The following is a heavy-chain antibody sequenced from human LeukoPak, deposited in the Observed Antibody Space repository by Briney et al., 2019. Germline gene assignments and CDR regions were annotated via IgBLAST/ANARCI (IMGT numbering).Heavy chain of an antibody. CDR2: ISNDGSTK. CDR1: GFTFSTYW. CDR3: ARGRSYYTDAPIDF. D-gene: IGHD3-3*01. Sequence: GGSLRLSCAASGFTFSTYWMHWVRRAPGKGLEWVAAISNDGSTKDYADSVKGRLSISRDNIQNTMSVQLNSLRAEDTAVYYCARGRSYYTDAPIDFWGRGTLVTVTS. V-gene: IGHV3-30*03. J-gene: IGHJ4*02.